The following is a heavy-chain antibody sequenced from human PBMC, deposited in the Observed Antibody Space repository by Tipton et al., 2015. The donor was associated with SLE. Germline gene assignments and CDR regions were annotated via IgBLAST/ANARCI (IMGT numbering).Heavy chain of an antibody. CDR1: GGSIRSSNW. J-gene: IGHJ6*03. CDR3: ARLSGNYYFYMDV. Sequence: GLVKPSETLSLTCAVSGGSIRSSNWWSWVRQPPGKGLEWIGEVDQSGSTNSNPSLKSRVSMSVDKSKNQFSLKLSSVTVADTAVYYCARLSGNYYFYMDVWGKGTTVTVSS. CDR2: VDQSGST. D-gene: IGHD1-14*01. V-gene: IGHV4-4*02.